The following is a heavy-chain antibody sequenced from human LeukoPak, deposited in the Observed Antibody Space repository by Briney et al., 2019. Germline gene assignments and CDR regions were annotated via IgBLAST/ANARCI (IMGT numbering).Heavy chain of an antibody. Sequence: GGSLRLSCAASGFTVSSNYMNWVRQAPGKGLEWVSVIYSGGSTYYGDSVKGRSTISRDNSKNTLYLQMNSLRAEDTAVYYCASSRYCSGGSCYFDYWGQGTLVTVSS. D-gene: IGHD2-15*01. CDR1: GFTVSSNY. CDR3: ASSRYCSGGSCYFDY. V-gene: IGHV3-53*01. J-gene: IGHJ4*02. CDR2: IYSGGST.